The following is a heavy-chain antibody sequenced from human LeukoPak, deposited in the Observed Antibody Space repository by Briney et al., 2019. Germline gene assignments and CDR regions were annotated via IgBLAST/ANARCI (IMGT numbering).Heavy chain of an antibody. CDR1: GFTVSSNY. D-gene: IGHD5-18*01. CDR2: IYSGGST. V-gene: IGHV3-53*01. Sequence: GGSLRLSCAASGFTVSSNYMSWVRQAPGKGLEWVSVIYSGGSTYYADSVKGRFTISRDNSKNTLYLQMNSLRAEDTAVYYCARGEFGYSYGPFVYWGQGTLVTVSS. J-gene: IGHJ4*02. CDR3: ARGEFGYSYGPFVY.